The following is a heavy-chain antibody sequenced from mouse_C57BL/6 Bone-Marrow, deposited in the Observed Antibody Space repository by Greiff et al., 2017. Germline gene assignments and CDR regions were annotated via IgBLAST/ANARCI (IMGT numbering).Heavy chain of an antibody. J-gene: IGHJ2*01. CDR2: ILPGSGST. CDR3: AREGLRPYYFDY. CDR1: GYTFTGYW. D-gene: IGHD2-2*01. Sequence: VQLQQSGAELMKPGASVKLSCTATGYTFTGYWIEWLKQRPGHGLEWIGEILPGSGSTNYNEKFKGNATFTADPSSNTAYMQLSSLTTEDSAIYYCAREGLRPYYFDYWGRGTTLTVSA. V-gene: IGHV1-9*01.